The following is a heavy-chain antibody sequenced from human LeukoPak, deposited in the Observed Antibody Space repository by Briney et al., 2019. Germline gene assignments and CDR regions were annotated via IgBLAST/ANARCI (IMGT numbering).Heavy chain of an antibody. CDR2: ISGSGGST. V-gene: IGHV3-23*01. CDR3: AQDRPNY. Sequence: GGSLRLSCAASGFTFSNYAMSRVRQAPGKGLEWVSAISGSGGSTFYAYSVKGRFTISRDNSKNTLYLQMNRLRAEDTAVYYCAQDRPNYWGQGTLVTVSS. J-gene: IGHJ4*02. CDR1: GFTFSNYA.